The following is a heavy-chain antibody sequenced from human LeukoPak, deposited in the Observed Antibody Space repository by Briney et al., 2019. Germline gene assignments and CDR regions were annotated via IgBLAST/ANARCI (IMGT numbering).Heavy chain of an antibody. V-gene: IGHV3-21*01. CDR3: AREIDEGFDN. CDR1: GFTFSSYS. Sequence: PGGSLRLSCAASGFTFSSYSMNWVRQAPGKGLEWVSSIGGSSSSLYYADSLKGRFTIARDNAKNSLYLQMNSLRAEDTAVYYCAREIDEGFDNWGQGTLVTVSS. CDR2: IGGSSSSL. J-gene: IGHJ4*02.